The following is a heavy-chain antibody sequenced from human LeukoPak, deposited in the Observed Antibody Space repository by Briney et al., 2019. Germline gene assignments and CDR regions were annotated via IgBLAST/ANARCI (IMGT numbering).Heavy chain of an antibody. V-gene: IGHV3-64*01. CDR2: ISSNGGRT. D-gene: IGHD2-2*02. Sequence: PGGSLRLSCAASGFTFSSYAMHWVRQAPGKGLEYVSAISSNGGRTYYANSVKGRFTISRDNSKNTLYLQMGSLRAEDMAVYYCARGAWDCSSTSCYTGFGYWGQGTLVTVSS. J-gene: IGHJ4*02. CDR3: ARGAWDCSSTSCYTGFGY. CDR1: GFTFSSYA.